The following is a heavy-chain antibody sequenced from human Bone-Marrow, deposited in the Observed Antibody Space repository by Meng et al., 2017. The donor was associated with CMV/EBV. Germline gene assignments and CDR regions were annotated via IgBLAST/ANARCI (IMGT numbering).Heavy chain of an antibody. D-gene: IGHD3-9*01. J-gene: IGHJ4*02. V-gene: IGHV3-30*02. CDR3: AKDLDWLYPFDY. CDR1: GFTFSSYG. Sequence: GESLKISCAASGFTFSSYGMHWVRQAPGKGLEWVAFIRYDGSNKYYADSVKGRFTISRDNSKNTLYLQMNSLRAEDTAVYYCAKDLDWLYPFDYWGQGTLVTVSS. CDR2: IRYDGSNK.